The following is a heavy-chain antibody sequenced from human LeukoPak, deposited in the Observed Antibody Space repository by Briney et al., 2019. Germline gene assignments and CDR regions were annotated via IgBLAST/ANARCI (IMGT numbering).Heavy chain of an antibody. Sequence: GGSLRLSCAVSGFXFSSYWMHWVRQAPGKGLVWVSRINNDGSTTAYADSVKGRFTISRDNTKNTLYLQMNSLRAEDTAVYYCARTYSSFDYWGQGTLVTVSS. J-gene: IGHJ4*02. V-gene: IGHV3-74*01. CDR3: ARTYSSFDY. CDR2: INNDGSTT. CDR1: GFXFSSYW. D-gene: IGHD6-19*01.